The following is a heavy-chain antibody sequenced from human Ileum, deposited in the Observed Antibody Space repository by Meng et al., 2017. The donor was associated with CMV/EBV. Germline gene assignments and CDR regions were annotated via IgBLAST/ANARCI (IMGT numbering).Heavy chain of an antibody. CDR2: TRNKANSYTT. CDR3: ARVDSSGQNWFDP. D-gene: IGHD3-22*01. V-gene: IGHV3-72*01. CDR1: GVRFSDHD. J-gene: IGHJ5*02. Sequence: SGVRFSDHDMDWDRRAPGKGLEWIGRTRNKANSYTTEYAAYVKGRFTISRDDSKNSLYLQMNSLKTEETAVYYCARVDSSGQNWFDPWGQGTLVTVSS.